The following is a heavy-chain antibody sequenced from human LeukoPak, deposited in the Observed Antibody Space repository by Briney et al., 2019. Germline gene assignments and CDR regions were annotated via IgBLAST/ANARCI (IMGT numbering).Heavy chain of an antibody. D-gene: IGHD1-14*01. CDR2: IYHSGST. CDR3: ARARTFTEYFDY. V-gene: IGHV4-30-2*01. J-gene: IGHJ4*02. CDR1: GGSISGGGYS. Sequence: SETLSLTCAVSGGSISGGGYSWSWIRQPPGKGLEWIGYIYHSGSTYYNPSLKSRVTISVDRSKNQFSLKLSSVTAADTAVYYCARARTFTEYFDYWGQGTLVTVSS.